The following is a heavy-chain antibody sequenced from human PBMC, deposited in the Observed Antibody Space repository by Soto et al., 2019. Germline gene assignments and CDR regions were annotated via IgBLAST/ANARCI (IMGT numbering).Heavy chain of an antibody. CDR2: IWYDGSNK. CDR3: ARGYIAAAGTKDYGMDV. Sequence: PGGSLRLSCAASGFTFSSYGMHWVRQAPGKGLEWVAVIWYDGSNKYYADSVKGRFTISRDNSKNTLYLQMNSLRAEDTAVYYCARGYIAAAGTKDYGMDVWGQGTTVTVSS. D-gene: IGHD6-13*01. J-gene: IGHJ6*02. V-gene: IGHV3-33*01. CDR1: GFTFSSYG.